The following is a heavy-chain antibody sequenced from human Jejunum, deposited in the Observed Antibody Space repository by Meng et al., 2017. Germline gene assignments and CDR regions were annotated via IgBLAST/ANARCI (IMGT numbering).Heavy chain of an antibody. J-gene: IGHJ4*02. Sequence: QITLKESGPTLVKPTQTLTLTRSLPGVSPSSTGVSVGWIRQPPGKALEWLALIYWDDDKRYNPSLMSRLTITKDTSMNHVVLTMTNIDPVDTGTYYCTHRREDPRSAFYYLDYWGRGTLVTVSS. CDR3: THRREDPRSAFYYLDY. D-gene: IGHD2-15*01. V-gene: IGHV2-5*02. CDR1: GVSPSSTGVS. CDR2: IYWDDDK.